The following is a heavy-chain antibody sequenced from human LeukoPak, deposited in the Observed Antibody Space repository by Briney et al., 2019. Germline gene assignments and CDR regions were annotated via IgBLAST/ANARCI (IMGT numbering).Heavy chain of an antibody. V-gene: IGHV4-31*03. CDR2: IYYSGST. J-gene: IGHJ3*02. D-gene: IGHD3-22*01. Sequence: SETLSLTCTVSGGSISSGGYYWSWIRQHPGKGLEWIGYIYYSGSTYYNPSLKSRVTISVDTSKNQFSLKLSSVTAADTAVYYCAGEDYDSSGYYYSLAFDIWGQGTMVTVSS. CDR3: AGEDYDSSGYYYSLAFDI. CDR1: GGSISSGGYY.